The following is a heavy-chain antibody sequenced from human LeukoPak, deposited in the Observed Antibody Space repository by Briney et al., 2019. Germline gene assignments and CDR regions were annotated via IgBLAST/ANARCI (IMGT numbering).Heavy chain of an antibody. J-gene: IGHJ4*02. D-gene: IGHD4-23*01. CDR2: IKQDASQ. Sequence: GGSLRLSCAASGFTFSRHWMGWVRQAPGKGLEWVANIKQDASQYYVDSVRGRFIISRDNAKNSLSLQMNSLRLEDTAVYYCARGPDFGGRLDYFDYWGQGTLVTVSS. V-gene: IGHV3-7*01. CDR1: GFTFSRHW. CDR3: ARGPDFGGRLDYFDY.